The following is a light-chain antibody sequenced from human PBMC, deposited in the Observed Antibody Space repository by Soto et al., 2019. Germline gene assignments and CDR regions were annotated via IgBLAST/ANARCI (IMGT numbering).Light chain of an antibody. Sequence: DIQMTQSPSTLSASVGDRVTITCLSSQSISSWLAWYQQKPGKAPKVMIYDASSLESGVPSRFSGSRSGTECTLTISSLEPEDVSTYYCQQYETYPVTLVQGTKVDIK. CDR1: QSISSW. CDR3: QQYETYPVT. J-gene: IGKJ1*01. CDR2: DAS. V-gene: IGKV1-5*01.